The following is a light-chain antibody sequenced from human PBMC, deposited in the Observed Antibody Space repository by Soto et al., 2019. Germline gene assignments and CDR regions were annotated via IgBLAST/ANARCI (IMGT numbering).Light chain of an antibody. J-gene: IGLJ2*01. V-gene: IGLV1-40*01. CDR1: SSNIGAGYD. CDR3: QSYDSSLSVV. Sequence: QSVLTHPPSVSGAPGQRVTISCTGSSSNIGAGYDVHWYQQLPGTAPKILIYGNSNRPSGVPDRFSGSKSGTSASLAITGLQAEDEADYYCQSYDSSLSVVFGGGTKVTVL. CDR2: GNS.